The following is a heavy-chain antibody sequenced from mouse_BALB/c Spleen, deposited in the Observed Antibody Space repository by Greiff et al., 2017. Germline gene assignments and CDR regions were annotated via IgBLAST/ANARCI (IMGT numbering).Heavy chain of an antibody. CDR1: GYTFTSYT. V-gene: IGHV1-4*01. Sequence: QVQLQQSGAELARPGASVKMSCKASGYTFTSYTMHWVKQRPGQGLEWIGYINPSSGYTNYNQKFKDKATLTADKSSSTAYMQLSSLTSEDSAVYYCARSDYYGSSYGLAMDYWGQGTSVTVSS. J-gene: IGHJ4*01. CDR3: ARSDYYGSSYGLAMDY. D-gene: IGHD1-1*01. CDR2: INPSSGYT.